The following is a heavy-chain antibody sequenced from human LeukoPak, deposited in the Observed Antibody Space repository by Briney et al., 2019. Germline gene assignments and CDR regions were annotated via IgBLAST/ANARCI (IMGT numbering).Heavy chain of an antibody. V-gene: IGHV5-51*01. Sequence: PGESLKISCKGSGYSFTSYWIGWVRQMPGKGLEWMGIIYPGDSDTRYSPSFQGQVTISADKSISTAYLQWSSLKASDTAMYHCARGVEDYYDSSGYYDYFDYWGQGTLVTVSS. CDR3: ARGVEDYYDSSGYYDYFDY. CDR2: IYPGDSDT. CDR1: GYSFTSYW. J-gene: IGHJ4*02. D-gene: IGHD3-22*01.